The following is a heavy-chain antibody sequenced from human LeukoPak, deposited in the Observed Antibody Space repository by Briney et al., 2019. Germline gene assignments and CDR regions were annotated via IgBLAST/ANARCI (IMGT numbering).Heavy chain of an antibody. D-gene: IGHD2-21*02. Sequence: SETLSLTCTVSSGSISSYYWSWIRQPPGKGLEWIGYIYYSGSTNYNPSLRSRVTISVDTSKNQFSLKLSSMTAADTAVYYCARGGVTWTFDYWGQGTLVTVSS. CDR2: IYYSGST. J-gene: IGHJ4*02. V-gene: IGHV4-59*01. CDR1: SGSISSYY. CDR3: ARGGVTWTFDY.